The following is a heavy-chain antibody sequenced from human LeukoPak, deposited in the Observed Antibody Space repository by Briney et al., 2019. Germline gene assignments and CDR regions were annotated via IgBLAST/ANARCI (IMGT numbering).Heavy chain of an antibody. J-gene: IGHJ4*02. CDR2: ISYDGSNK. CDR1: GFTFSSYA. V-gene: IGHV3-30*04. Sequence: PGGSLRLSCAASGFTFSSYAMHWVRQAPGKGLEWVAVISYDGSNKYYADSVKGRFTISRDNSKNTLYLQMNSLRADDTAVYYCAKGLRYSDNWGQGTLVTVSS. D-gene: IGHD3-9*01. CDR3: AKGLRYSDN.